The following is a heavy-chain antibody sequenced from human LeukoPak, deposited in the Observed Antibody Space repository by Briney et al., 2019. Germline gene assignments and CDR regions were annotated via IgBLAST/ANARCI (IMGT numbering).Heavy chain of an antibody. D-gene: IGHD3-10*01. Sequence: GRSLRLSCAASGFTFSSYSMNWVRQAPGKGLEWVSSISSSSSYIYYADSVKGRFTISRDNAKNSLYLQMNSLRAEDTAVYYCARDGWGAGGMDVWGKGTTVTVSS. CDR3: ARDGWGAGGMDV. CDR1: GFTFSSYS. V-gene: IGHV3-21*01. J-gene: IGHJ6*03. CDR2: ISSSSSYI.